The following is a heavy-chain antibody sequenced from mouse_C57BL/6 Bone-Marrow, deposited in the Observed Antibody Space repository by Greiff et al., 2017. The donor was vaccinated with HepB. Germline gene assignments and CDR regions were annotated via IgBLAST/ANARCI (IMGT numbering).Heavy chain of an antibody. D-gene: IGHD1-1*01. J-gene: IGHJ4*01. Sequence: EVKVVDSGGGLVKPGGSLKLSCAASGFTFSSYAMSWVRQTPEKRLEWVATISDGGSYTYYPDNVKGRFTISRDNAKNNLYLQMSHLKSEDTAMYYCARDLLLRHYYAMDYWGQGTSVTVSS. V-gene: IGHV5-4*01. CDR3: ARDLLLRHYYAMDY. CDR2: ISDGGSYT. CDR1: GFTFSSYA.